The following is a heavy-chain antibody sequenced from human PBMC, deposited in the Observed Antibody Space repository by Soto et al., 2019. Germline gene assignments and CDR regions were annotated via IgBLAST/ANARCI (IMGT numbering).Heavy chain of an antibody. D-gene: IGHD1-26*01. CDR3: AKHSGSYRSYYYGMDV. V-gene: IGHV3-23*01. Sequence: PGGSLRLSCAASGFTFSSYAMSWVRQAPGKGLEWVSAISGSGGSTYYADSVKGRFTISRDNSKNTLYLQMNSLRAEDTAVYYCAKHSGSYRSYYYGMDVWGQGTTVTVSS. CDR1: GFTFSSYA. CDR2: ISGSGGST. J-gene: IGHJ6*02.